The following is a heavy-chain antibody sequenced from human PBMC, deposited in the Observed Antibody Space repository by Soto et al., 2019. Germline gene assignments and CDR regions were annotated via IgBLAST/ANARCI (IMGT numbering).Heavy chain of an antibody. CDR1: GGSISSGGYY. CDR2: IYYSGST. CDR3: ARVTDVAAAEDGMDV. J-gene: IGHJ6*02. V-gene: IGHV4-31*03. Sequence: QVQLQESGPGLVKPSQTLSLTCTVSGGSISSGGYYWSWIRQHPGKGLEWIGYIYYSGSTYYNPSLKRRVTISVDTSKNQFSLKLSSVTAADTAVYYCARVTDVAAAEDGMDVWGQGTTVTVSS. D-gene: IGHD6-13*01.